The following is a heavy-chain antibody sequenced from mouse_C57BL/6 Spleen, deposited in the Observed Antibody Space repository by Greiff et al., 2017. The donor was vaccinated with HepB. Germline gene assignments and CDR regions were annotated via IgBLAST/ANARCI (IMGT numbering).Heavy chain of an antibody. V-gene: IGHV1-19*01. CDR3: ATLYDCYYVDY. D-gene: IGHD2-3*01. J-gene: IGHJ4*01. CDR2: INPYNGGT. CDR1: GYTFTDYY. Sequence: VQLQQSGPVLVKPGASVKMSCKASGYTFTDYYMNWVKQSHGKSLEWIGVINPYNGGTSYNQKFKGKATLTVDKSSSTAYMELNSLTSEDSAVYYCATLYDCYYVDYWGQGTSVTVSS.